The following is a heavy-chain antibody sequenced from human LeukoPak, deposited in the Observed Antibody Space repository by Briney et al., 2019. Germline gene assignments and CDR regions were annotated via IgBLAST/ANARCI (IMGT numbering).Heavy chain of an antibody. CDR2: INPSGGST. CDR3: ARVGSHGIVVGY. J-gene: IGHJ4*02. CDR1: GYTFTSYY. Sequence: GASVKVSCKASGYTFTSYYMHWVRQAPGQGLEWMGIINPSGGSTSYAQKFQGRVTMIRDTPTSTVCMELSSLRSEDTAVYYCARVGSHGIVVGYWGQGTLVTVSS. D-gene: IGHD2-2*01. V-gene: IGHV1-46*01.